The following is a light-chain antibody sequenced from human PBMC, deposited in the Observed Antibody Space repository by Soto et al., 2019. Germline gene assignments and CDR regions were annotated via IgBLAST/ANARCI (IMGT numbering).Light chain of an antibody. Sequence: EIVLSQPPGILSLSQGERATLSCRASQSLSSNYLAWYQQKPGQAPRLLIYGASSRATGIPDRFSGSGSGTDFTLTISRLEPEDFAVFYCHQCDSSPWTFGQGTKVDIK. V-gene: IGKV3-20*01. CDR1: QSLSSNY. CDR3: HQCDSSPWT. J-gene: IGKJ1*01. CDR2: GAS.